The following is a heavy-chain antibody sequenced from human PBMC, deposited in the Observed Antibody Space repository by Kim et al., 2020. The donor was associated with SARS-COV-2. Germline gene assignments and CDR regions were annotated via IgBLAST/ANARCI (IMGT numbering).Heavy chain of an antibody. D-gene: IGHD3-22*01. CDR3: ARVRFGSGYYYFDY. Sequence: PALKSRVTIAVDTSKNQFSLKLSSVTAADTAVYYCARVRFGSGYYYFDYWGQGTLVTVSS. V-gene: IGHV4-59*01. J-gene: IGHJ4*02.